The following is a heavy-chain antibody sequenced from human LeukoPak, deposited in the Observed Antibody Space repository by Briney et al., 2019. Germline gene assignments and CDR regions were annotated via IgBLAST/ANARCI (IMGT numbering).Heavy chain of an antibody. J-gene: IGHJ4*02. D-gene: IGHD5-12*01. CDR2: INSDGSST. Sequence: GGSLRLSCAASGFTFSSYWMHWVRQAPGKGLVWVSRINSDGSSTSYAGSVKGRFTISRDDAKNTLYLQMNSLRAEDTAVYYCARDFKYSGYELDYWGQGTLVTVSS. CDR3: ARDFKYSGYELDY. V-gene: IGHV3-74*01. CDR1: GFTFSSYW.